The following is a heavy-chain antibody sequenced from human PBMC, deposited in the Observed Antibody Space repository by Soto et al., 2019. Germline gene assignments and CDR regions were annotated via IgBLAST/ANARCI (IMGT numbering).Heavy chain of an antibody. J-gene: IGHJ4*02. Sequence: QVQLVQSGAEAKKPGSSVKVSCKTSGGTFSSYAISWVRQAPGQGLEWMGGIVPLFRTTNYAQKFQGRVTITADTSTYTVYMELSGLRSGDTAVYYCARDFYPLAYYFDYWGQGTLVTVSS. CDR1: GGTFSSYA. CDR2: IVPLFRTT. V-gene: IGHV1-69*06. CDR3: ARDFYPLAYYFDY.